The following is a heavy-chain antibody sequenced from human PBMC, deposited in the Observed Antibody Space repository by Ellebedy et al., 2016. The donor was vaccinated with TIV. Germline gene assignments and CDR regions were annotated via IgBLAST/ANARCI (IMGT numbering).Heavy chain of an antibody. V-gene: IGHV3-30*03. CDR1: GFTFSSYG. J-gene: IGHJ4*02. CDR2: ISSDGSNK. Sequence: GGSLRLSCAASGFTFSSYGMHWVRQAPGKGLEWVAVISSDGSNKFYADSVKGRFTISRDNSKNTLYLQMNSLRAEDTAVYYCARDNPFLDVWGQGPWSPSPQ. CDR3: ARDNPFLDV. D-gene: IGHD1-14*01.